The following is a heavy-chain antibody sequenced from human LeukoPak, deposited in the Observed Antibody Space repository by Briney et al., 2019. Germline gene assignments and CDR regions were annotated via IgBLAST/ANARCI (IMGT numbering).Heavy chain of an antibody. CDR2: NNYDARSR. V-gene: IGHV3-74*01. D-gene: IGHD1-1*01. CDR3: VRGAGPGTPFD. CDR1: GFTFSLFW. J-gene: IGHJ1*01. Sequence: GGSLRLFRAASGFTFSLFWMHWVRHAPGKGLEWVSRNNYDARSRTFADSVKGRLTSSRDNAENTLFMQMTSLRVEDSAIYSCVRGAGPGTPFDWGQGILVTVSS.